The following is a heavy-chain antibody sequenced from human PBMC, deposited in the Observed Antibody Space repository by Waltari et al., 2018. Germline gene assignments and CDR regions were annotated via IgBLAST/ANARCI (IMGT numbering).Heavy chain of an antibody. CDR1: GGSISSSSYY. D-gene: IGHD6-13*01. Sequence: QLQLQESGPGLVKPSETLSLTCTVSGGSISSSSYYWGWIRQPPGKGLEWIGSIYYSGSTYYNPSLKSRVTISVDTSKNQFSLKLSSVTAADTAVYYCASRDFYSSPIGYWGQGTLVTVSS. CDR3: ASRDFYSSPIGY. CDR2: IYYSGST. J-gene: IGHJ4*02. V-gene: IGHV4-39*07.